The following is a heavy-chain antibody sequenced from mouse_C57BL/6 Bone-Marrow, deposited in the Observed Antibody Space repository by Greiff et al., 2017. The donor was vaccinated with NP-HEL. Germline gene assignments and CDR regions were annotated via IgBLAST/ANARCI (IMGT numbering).Heavy chain of an antibody. J-gene: IGHJ1*03. Sequence: EVQVVESEGGLVQPGSSMKLSCTASGFTFSDYYMAWVRQVPEKGLEWVANINYDGSSTYYLDSLKSRFIISRDNAKNILYLQMSSLKSEDTATYYCARGRGFYWYFDVWGTGTTVTVSS. V-gene: IGHV5-16*01. CDR3: ARGRGFYWYFDV. CDR1: GFTFSDYY. CDR2: INYDGSST.